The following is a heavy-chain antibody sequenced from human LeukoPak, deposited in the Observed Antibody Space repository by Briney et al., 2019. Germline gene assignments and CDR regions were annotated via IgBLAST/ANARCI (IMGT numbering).Heavy chain of an antibody. CDR1: GSTFSTYN. V-gene: IGHV3-21*01. CDR2: ISTSSSYI. Sequence: PGGSLRLSCAASGSTFSTYNMNWVRQAPGKGLEWVSSISTSSSYIYYADSVKGRFSSSRDNARNSLYLQMNSLRAEDTAVYYCARDLYRIVVVPHYFDYWGQGTLVTVSS. CDR3: ARDLYRIVVVPHYFDY. D-gene: IGHD3-22*01. J-gene: IGHJ4*02.